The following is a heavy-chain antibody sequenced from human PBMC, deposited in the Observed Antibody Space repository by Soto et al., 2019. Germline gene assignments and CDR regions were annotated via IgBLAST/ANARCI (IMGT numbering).Heavy chain of an antibody. CDR3: ARPASIAAADAFDI. D-gene: IGHD6-13*01. V-gene: IGHV5-51*01. J-gene: IGHJ3*02. Sequence: GESLKISCKGSGYSFTSYWIGWVRQMPGKGLEWMGIIYPGDSDTRYSPSFQGQVTISADKSISTAYLQGSSLKASDTAMYYGARPASIAAADAFDIWGQGTMVTVSS. CDR2: IYPGDSDT. CDR1: GYSFTSYW.